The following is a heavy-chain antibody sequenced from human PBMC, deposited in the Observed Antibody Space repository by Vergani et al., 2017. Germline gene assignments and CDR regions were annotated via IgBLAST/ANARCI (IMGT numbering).Heavy chain of an antibody. CDR1: GYTFTSYG. CDR2: ISAYNGNT. Sequence: QVQLVQSGAEVKKPGASVKVSCKASGYTFTSYGISWVRQAPGQGLEWMGWISAYNGNTNYAQKLQGRVTMTRDTSTSTVYMELSSLRSEDTAVYYCARQPDPYGDQTQGDYWGQGTLVTVSS. J-gene: IGHJ4*02. CDR3: ARQPDPYGDQTQGDY. V-gene: IGHV1-18*01. D-gene: IGHD4-17*01.